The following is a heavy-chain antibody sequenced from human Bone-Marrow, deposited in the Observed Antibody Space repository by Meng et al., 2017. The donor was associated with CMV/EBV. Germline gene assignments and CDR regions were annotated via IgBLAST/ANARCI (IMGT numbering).Heavy chain of an antibody. Sequence: ASVKVSCKASGYTFTSYDINWVRQATGQGLEWMGWISAYNGNTNYAQKLQGRVTMTTDTSTSTAYMELRSLRSDDTAVYYCARDTYCSSTSCYVYYYGMDVWGQGTTVTVSS. CDR3: ARDTYCSSTSCYVYYYGMDV. D-gene: IGHD2-2*01. V-gene: IGHV1-18*01. CDR1: GYTFTSYD. J-gene: IGHJ6*02. CDR2: ISAYNGNT.